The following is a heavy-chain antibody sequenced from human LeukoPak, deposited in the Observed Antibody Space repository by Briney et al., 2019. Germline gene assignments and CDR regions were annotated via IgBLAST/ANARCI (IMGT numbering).Heavy chain of an antibody. V-gene: IGHV3-64*01. CDR1: GFTFSSYA. CDR2: ISSNGGST. D-gene: IGHD1-26*01. J-gene: IGHJ4*02. CDR3: ASGIYGNTEVPRD. Sequence: PGGSLRLSCAASGFTFSSYAMHWVRQAPGKGLEYVSAISSNGGSTYYANSVKGRFTISRDNSKNTLYLQMGSLRAEDTAVYYCASGIYGNTEVPRDWGQGTLVTVSS.